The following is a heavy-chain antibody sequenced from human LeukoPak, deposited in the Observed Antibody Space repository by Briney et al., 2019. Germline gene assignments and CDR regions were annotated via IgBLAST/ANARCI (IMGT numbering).Heavy chain of an antibody. J-gene: IGHJ4*02. CDR2: ISSSSSYI. V-gene: IGHV3-21*01. CDR1: GFTFSSYS. Sequence: GGSLRLSCAASGFTFSSYSMNWVRQAPGKGLEWVSSISSSSSYIYYADSAKGRFTISRDNAKNSLYLQMNSLRAEDTAVYYCARDAPGEPIVVVPAAMAHWGQGTLVTVSS. CDR3: ARDAPGEPIVVVPAAMAH. D-gene: IGHD2-2*01.